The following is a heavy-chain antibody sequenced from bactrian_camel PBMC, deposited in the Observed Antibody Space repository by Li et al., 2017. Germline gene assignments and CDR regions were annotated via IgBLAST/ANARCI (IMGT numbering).Heavy chain of an antibody. Sequence: DVQLVESGGGSVETGGSLRLSCTASGYTHVYTRYTLAWFRQAPGREREGVAAMDIDGVTSYQDSVKGRFTISRDNDKNTVHLQMNSLTPEVTAMYYCAAGSTIGIMLSAVYRGQGTQVTVS. CDR3: AAGSTIGIMLSAVY. CDR2: MDIDGVT. CDR1: GYTHVYTRYT. V-gene: IGHV3S42*01. D-gene: IGHD2*01. J-gene: IGHJ4*01.